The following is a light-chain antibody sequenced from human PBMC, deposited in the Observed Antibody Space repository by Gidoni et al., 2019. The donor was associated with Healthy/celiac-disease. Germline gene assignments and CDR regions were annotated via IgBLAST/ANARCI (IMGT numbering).Light chain of an antibody. Sequence: IQMPQSPSTLSASVGDRVTITCRARQSISSWLAWYQQKPGKAPKLLIYKASSLESGVPSRFSGSGSGTEFTLTISSLQPDDFATYYCQQYNSYSRTFGQGTKVEIK. CDR2: KAS. V-gene: IGKV1-5*03. CDR1: QSISSW. J-gene: IGKJ1*01. CDR3: QQYNSYSRT.